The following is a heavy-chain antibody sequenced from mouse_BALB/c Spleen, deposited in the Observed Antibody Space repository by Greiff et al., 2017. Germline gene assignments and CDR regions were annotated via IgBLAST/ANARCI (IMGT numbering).Heavy chain of an antibody. CDR2: INPSSGYT. CDR1: GYTFTSYT. V-gene: IGHV1-4*01. D-gene: IGHD2-14*01. J-gene: IGHJ4*01. CDR3: AREGNRPYAMDY. Sequence: QVQLKQSGAELARPGASVKMSCKASGYTFTSYTMHWVKQRPGQGLEWIGYINPSSGYTNYNQKFKDKATLTADKSSSTAYMQLSSLTSEDSAVYYCAREGNRPYAMDYWGQGTSVTVSS.